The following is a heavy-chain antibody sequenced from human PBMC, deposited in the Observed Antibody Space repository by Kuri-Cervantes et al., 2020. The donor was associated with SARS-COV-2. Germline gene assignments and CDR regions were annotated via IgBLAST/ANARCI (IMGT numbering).Heavy chain of an antibody. CDR1: RFTFSSYS. D-gene: IGHD6-13*01. CDR3: AKDYSSSWYD. V-gene: IGHV3-30*04. CDR2: ISYDGSNK. J-gene: IGHJ4*02. Sequence: GESLKISCAASRFTFSSYSMHWVRQAPGKGLEWVAVISYDGSNKYYADSVKSRFTISRDNSKNTLYLQMNSLRAEDTAVYYCAKDYSSSWYDWGQGTLVTVSS.